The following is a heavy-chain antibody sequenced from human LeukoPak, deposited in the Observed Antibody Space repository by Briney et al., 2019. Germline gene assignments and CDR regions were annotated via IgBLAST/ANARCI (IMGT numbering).Heavy chain of an antibody. CDR1: GGSFSGYY. J-gene: IGHJ5*02. CDR3: ARGLTTYYYGSGRSMSWFDP. CDR2: INHSGST. Sequence: SETLSLTCAVYGGSFSGYYWSWIRQPPGKGLEWIGEINHSGSTSYNPSLKSRVTISVDTSKNQFSLKLSSVTAADTAVYYCARGLTTYYYGSGRSMSWFDPWGQGTLVTVSS. D-gene: IGHD3-10*01. V-gene: IGHV4-34*01.